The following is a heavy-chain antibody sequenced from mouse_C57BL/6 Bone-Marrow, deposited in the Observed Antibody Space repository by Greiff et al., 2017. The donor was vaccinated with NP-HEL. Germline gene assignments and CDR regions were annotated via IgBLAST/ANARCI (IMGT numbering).Heavy chain of an antibody. CDR3: ARQCDFGFSY. CDR2: ISNLAYII. CDR1: GFTFSDYG. J-gene: IGHJ3*01. D-gene: IGHD2-4*01. V-gene: IGHV5-15*01. Sequence: EVKLVESGGGLVQPGGSLKLSCAASGFTFSDYGMAWVRQAPRKRPEWVAFISNLAYIINYADTVTGRYTISRENAKKTLYLEMSRLRSEDTAMYYCARQCDFGFSYWGQGTLVTVSA.